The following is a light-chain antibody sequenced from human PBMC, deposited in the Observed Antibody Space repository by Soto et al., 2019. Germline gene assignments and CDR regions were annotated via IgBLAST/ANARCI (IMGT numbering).Light chain of an antibody. CDR2: DAS. V-gene: IGKV3-11*01. CDR3: QQHISWPLT. CDR1: QSVTNS. Sequence: IVLTQSQATLSLCPGETASLSCRASQSVTNSLAWYQQKPGQAPRLLVYDASNRATGIPTRFSGSGSGTDFTLTISNLEPEHFAVYYCQQHISWPLTFGGGTKVDI. J-gene: IGKJ4*01.